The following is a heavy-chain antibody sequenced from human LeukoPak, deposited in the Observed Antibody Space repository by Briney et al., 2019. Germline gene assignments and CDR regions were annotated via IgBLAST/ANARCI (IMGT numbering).Heavy chain of an antibody. CDR3: ARDRLQYYYGSGSYYNLGDAFDI. Sequence: ASVKVSCKASGGTFSSYAISWVRQAPGQGLEWMGGIIPIFGTANYAQKFQGRVTITADKSTSTAYMELSSLRSEDTAVYYCARDRLQYYYGSGSYYNLGDAFDIWGQGTMVTVSS. V-gene: IGHV1-69*06. J-gene: IGHJ3*02. CDR2: IIPIFGTA. D-gene: IGHD3-10*01. CDR1: GGTFSSYA.